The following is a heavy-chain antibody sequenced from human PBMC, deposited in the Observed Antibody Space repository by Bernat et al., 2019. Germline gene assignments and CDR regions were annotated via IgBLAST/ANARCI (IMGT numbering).Heavy chain of an antibody. V-gene: IGHV3-23*01. CDR3: AIDGGQWVSY. CDR2: ISGSGYST. J-gene: IGHJ4*02. Sequence: VQLLESGGALVQPGGSLRLSCAASGFTFRTYAMSWVRQAPGKGLEWVSGISGSGYSTYYADSVKGRFTISRDNSRNTLYLQMNSLRAEDTALYSCAIDGGQWVSYWGQGTLLTVSS. D-gene: IGHD1-26*01. CDR1: GFTFRTYA.